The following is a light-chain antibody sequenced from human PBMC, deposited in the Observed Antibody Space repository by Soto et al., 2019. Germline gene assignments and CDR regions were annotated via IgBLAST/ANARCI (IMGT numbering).Light chain of an antibody. CDR3: CSYAEGV. Sequence: QSALTQPRSVSGSPGQSVTISFTGTSSDVGGYNYVSWYQQHPGKAPKLMIYDVSKRPSGVPDRFSGSKSGNTSSLTISGLQAEEEADYYCCSYAEGVFGGGTKLTVL. CDR1: SSDVGGYNY. J-gene: IGLJ3*02. CDR2: DVS. V-gene: IGLV2-11*01.